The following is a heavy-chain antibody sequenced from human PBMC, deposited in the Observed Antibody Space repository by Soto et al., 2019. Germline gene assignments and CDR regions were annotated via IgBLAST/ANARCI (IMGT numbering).Heavy chain of an antibody. Sequence: QVQLVQSGAEVKKPGASVKVSCNASGYTFTSYYMHWVRQAPGQGLEWMGIINPSGGSTSYAQKCRGKVTMTRDTSTSTVYMELSTMSSEDTAVYYCARDGPITIFGEDELNWFDPWGQGTLVTVSS. J-gene: IGHJ5*02. CDR3: ARDGPITIFGEDELNWFDP. D-gene: IGHD3-3*01. V-gene: IGHV1-46*01. CDR1: GYTFTSYY. CDR2: INPSGGST.